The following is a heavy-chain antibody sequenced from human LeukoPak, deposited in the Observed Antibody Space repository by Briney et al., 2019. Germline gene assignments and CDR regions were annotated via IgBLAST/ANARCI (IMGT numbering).Heavy chain of an antibody. CDR2: ISYDGSNK. V-gene: IGHV3-30-3*02. J-gene: IGHJ4*02. CDR1: GFTFSSYA. D-gene: IGHD4-17*01. Sequence: PGGSLRLSCAASGFTFSSYAMHWVRQAPGKGLEWVAVISYDGSNKYYADSVKGRFTISRDNSKNTLYLEMNSLRAEDTAAYYCAKWGGYGDYYFDYWGQGTLVTVSS. CDR3: AKWGGYGDYYFDY.